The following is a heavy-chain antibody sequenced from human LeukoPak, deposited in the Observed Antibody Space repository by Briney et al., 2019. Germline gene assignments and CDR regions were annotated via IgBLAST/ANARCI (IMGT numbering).Heavy chain of an antibody. CDR1: GFTFNHAW. D-gene: IGHD1-26*01. V-gene: IGHV3-15*01. J-gene: IGHJ4*02. Sequence: GGSLRLSCAASGFTFNHAWMSWVRQAPGKGLEWVGRIKSKTDGGRTDYAAPVKGRFTISRDDSKNTLYLQMNSLKTEDTAVYFCTKVCGSHAFDFWGQGTLVTVSS. CDR2: IKSKTDGGRT. CDR3: TKVCGSHAFDF.